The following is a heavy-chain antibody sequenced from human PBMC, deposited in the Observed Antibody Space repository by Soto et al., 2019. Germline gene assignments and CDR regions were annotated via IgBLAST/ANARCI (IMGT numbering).Heavy chain of an antibody. CDR2: TYYRSKWYN. J-gene: IGHJ3*02. D-gene: IGHD3-16*02. CDR3: ARGQYYDYVWGSYRWSPDAFDI. Sequence: SQTLSLTCAISGDSVSSNSAAWNWIRQSPSRGLEWLGRTYYRSKWYNDYAVSVKSRITINPDTSKNQFSLQLNSVTPEGTAVYYCARGQYYDYVWGSYRWSPDAFDIWRQGTMVTVSS. V-gene: IGHV6-1*01. CDR1: GDSVSSNSAA.